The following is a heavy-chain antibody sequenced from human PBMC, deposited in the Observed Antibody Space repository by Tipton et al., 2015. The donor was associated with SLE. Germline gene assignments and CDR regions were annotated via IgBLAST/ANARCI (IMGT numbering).Heavy chain of an antibody. CDR1: GGSFSGSY. J-gene: IGHJ6*03. V-gene: IGHV4-34*01. CDR3: ARLGKGVMIAYYFYYMDV. Sequence: TLSLTCAVYGGSFSGSYWSWIRQPPGKGLEWIGEINHSGRINYNPSLKSRVTISQDTSKNQFSLKLTSVTAADTAVYYCARLGKGVMIAYYFYYMDVWGKGTTVTVSS. CDR2: INHSGRI. D-gene: IGHD2-21*01.